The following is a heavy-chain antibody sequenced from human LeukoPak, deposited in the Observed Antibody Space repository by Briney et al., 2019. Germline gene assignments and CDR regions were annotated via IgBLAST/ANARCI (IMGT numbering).Heavy chain of an antibody. CDR3: ARTAKSLVWGYYYYYMDV. D-gene: IGHD3-16*01. V-gene: IGHV3-48*03. Sequence: GGSLRLSCAASGFTFSSYEMNWVRQAPGKGLEWVSYISSSGSTIYYADSVKGRFTISRDNAKNSLYLQMNSLRAEDTAVYYCARTAKSLVWGYYYYYMDVWGKGTTVTISS. J-gene: IGHJ6*03. CDR2: ISSSGSTI. CDR1: GFTFSSYE.